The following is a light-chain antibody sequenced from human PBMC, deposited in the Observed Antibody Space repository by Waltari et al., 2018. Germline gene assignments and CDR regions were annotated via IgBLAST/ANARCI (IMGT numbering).Light chain of an antibody. V-gene: IGLV2-8*01. CDR2: EVT. Sequence: QSALTQPPSASGSPGQSVTIPCPGTSSDVGHYVSWYQQHPGKAPQLMISEVTKRPSGVPDRFSGSKSGNTASLTVSGLQAEDEADYYCSSYAGSNNLVFGGGTKLTVL. J-gene: IGLJ2*01. CDR1: SSDVGHY. CDR3: SSYAGSNNLV.